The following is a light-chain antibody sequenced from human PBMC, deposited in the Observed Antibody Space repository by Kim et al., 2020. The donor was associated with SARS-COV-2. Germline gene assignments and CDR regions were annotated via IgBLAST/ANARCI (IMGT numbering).Light chain of an antibody. CDR2: QDS. J-gene: IGLJ2*01. CDR3: QAWDSSTVV. Sequence: SVSPGQTASITCSGDKWGDKYACWYQQKPGQSPVLVIYQDSKRPSGIPERFSGSNSGNKATLTISGTQAMDEADYYCQAWDSSTVVFGGGTQLTVL. CDR1: KWGDKY. V-gene: IGLV3-1*01.